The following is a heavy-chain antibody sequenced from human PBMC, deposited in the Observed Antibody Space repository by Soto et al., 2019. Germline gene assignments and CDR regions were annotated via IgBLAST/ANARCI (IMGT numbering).Heavy chain of an antibody. Sequence: PGGSMRLSSAASGFICSSYDMSWVRQAPGKGLEWVSTILVDGRTFYVDSVKGRFTISRDSSQNTVYLQMNSLTAGDTALYYCAKATATGGGGFDICGQGTMVTVSS. CDR3: AKATATGGGGFDI. V-gene: IGHV3-23*01. CDR2: ILVDGRT. D-gene: IGHD2-8*02. CDR1: GFICSSYD. J-gene: IGHJ3*02.